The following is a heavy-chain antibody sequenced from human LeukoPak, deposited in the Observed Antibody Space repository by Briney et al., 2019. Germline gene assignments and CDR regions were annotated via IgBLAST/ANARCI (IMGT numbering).Heavy chain of an antibody. CDR3: ARARDYDILTGYGFDP. Sequence: ASVKVSCEASGYTFTSYYMHWVRQAPGQGLEWMGIINPSGGSTSYAQKFQGRVTMTRDTSTSTVYMELSSLRSEDTAVYYCARARDYDILTGYGFDPWGQGTLVTVSS. J-gene: IGHJ5*02. CDR2: INPSGGST. V-gene: IGHV1-46*01. CDR1: GYTFTSYY. D-gene: IGHD3-9*01.